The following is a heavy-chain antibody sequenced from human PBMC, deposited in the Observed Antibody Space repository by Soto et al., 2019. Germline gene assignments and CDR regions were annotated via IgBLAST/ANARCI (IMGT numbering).Heavy chain of an antibody. CDR1: GDSVSSNSAA. CDR2: TYYRSKWYN. CDR3: ARDGTIVVVPAAIAYYYDGLDV. V-gene: IGHV6-1*01. J-gene: IGHJ6*02. D-gene: IGHD2-2*01. Sequence: SQTLSLTCAISGDSVSSNSAAWNWIRQSPSRGLEWLGRTYYRSKWYNDYAVSVKSRITINPDTSKNQFSLQLNSVTPEDTAVYYCARDGTIVVVPAAIAYYYDGLDVWGQGTTVTVSS.